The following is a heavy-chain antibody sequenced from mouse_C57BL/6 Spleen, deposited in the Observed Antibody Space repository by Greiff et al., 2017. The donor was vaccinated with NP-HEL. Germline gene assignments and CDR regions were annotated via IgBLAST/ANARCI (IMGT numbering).Heavy chain of an antibody. J-gene: IGHJ2*01. CDR2: IYPGDGDT. D-gene: IGHD1-1*01. CDR1: GYAFSSSW. V-gene: IGHV1-82*01. CDR3: ARWITTVVDGFDD. Sequence: QVQLQQSGPELVKPGASVKISCKASGYAFSSSWMNWVKQRPGKGLEWIGRIYPGDGDTNYNGKFKGKATLTADKSSSTAYMQLSSLTSEDSAVYFCARWITTVVDGFDDWGQGTTLTVSS.